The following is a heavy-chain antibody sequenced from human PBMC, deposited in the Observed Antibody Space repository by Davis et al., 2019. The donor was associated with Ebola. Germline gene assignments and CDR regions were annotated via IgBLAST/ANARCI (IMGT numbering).Heavy chain of an antibody. J-gene: IGHJ3*02. V-gene: IGHV3-30*04. CDR1: GFTFSSYA. D-gene: IGHD3-22*01. CDR3: ARDSTYYFDDSGYYTVPNDAFDI. CDR2: ISFDGSTK. Sequence: GGSLRLSCAASGFTFSSYAMHWVRQAPGKGLEWVAVISFDGSTKYNADSVKGRFTISRDDPNNTLYLQMNSLRAEDTALYYCARDSTYYFDDSGYYTVPNDAFDIWGQGTMLTVSS.